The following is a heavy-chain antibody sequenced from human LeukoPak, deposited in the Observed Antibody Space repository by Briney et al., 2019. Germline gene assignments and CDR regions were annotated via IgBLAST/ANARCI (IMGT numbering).Heavy chain of an antibody. CDR2: ISGSGGST. CDR3: AKVSRYYGSGSYYRDGEFDY. CDR1: GFIFGDFS. Sequence: GGSLRLSCTASGFIFGDFSMSWFRQAPGKGLKWVSAISGSGGSTYYADSVKGRFTISRDNSKNTLYLQMNSLRAEDTAVYYCAKVSRYYGSGSYYRDGEFDYWGQGTLVTVSS. V-gene: IGHV3-23*01. J-gene: IGHJ4*02. D-gene: IGHD3-10*01.